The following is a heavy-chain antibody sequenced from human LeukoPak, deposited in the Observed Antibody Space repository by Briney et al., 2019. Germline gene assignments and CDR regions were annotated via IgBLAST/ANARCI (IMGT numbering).Heavy chain of an antibody. D-gene: IGHD3-10*01. V-gene: IGHV3-9*01. Sequence: GGSLRLSCAASGFTFDDYAMHWVRQAPGKGLEWVSGISWNSGSIGYADSVKGRFTISRDNAKNSLYLQMNSLRAEDTAVYYCARDVISISMVRGTLQRPCGMDVWGQGTTVTVSS. J-gene: IGHJ6*02. CDR1: GFTFDDYA. CDR3: ARDVISISMVRGTLQRPCGMDV. CDR2: ISWNSGSI.